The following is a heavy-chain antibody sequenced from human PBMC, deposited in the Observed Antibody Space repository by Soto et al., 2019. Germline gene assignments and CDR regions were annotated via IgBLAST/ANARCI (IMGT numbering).Heavy chain of an antibody. Sequence: QVQLVQSGAEVKKPGSSVRVSCKASGDTFNFYTIHWVRQAPGQGLEWLGRIIPMVGMSNYAQRFQGRVTMIADKSTSTVYMQLSSLRSEDTALYYCATSCGSVSRPFDNLGQGTLVSVSS. V-gene: IGHV1-69*02. D-gene: IGHD3-10*01. J-gene: IGHJ5*02. CDR1: GDTFNFYT. CDR2: IIPMVGMS. CDR3: ATSCGSVSRPFDN.